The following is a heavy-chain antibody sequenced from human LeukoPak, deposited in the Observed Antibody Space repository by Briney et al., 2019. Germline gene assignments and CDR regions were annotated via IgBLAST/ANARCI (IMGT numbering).Heavy chain of an antibody. D-gene: IGHD6-25*01. V-gene: IGHV3-7*04. CDR1: AFTFSTYW. CDR2: IKHDGSEK. CDR3: ARITGMSAAGDH. J-gene: IGHJ4*02. Sequence: PGGSLSLSCVASAFTFSTYWMSWVRQAPGKGLEWVANIKHDGSEKFYVDSMKGRFTISRDNSKNSLYLQMNSVRDEDTAVYYCARITGMSAAGDHWGQGTLVTVSS.